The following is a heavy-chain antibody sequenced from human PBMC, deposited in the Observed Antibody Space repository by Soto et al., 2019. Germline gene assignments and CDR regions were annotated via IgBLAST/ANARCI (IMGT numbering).Heavy chain of an antibody. CDR3: ATRITVFGLLIPPFDP. Sequence: PSETLSLTCAVYGGSANGYYWNWIRQPPGKGLEWIGEINHTGGTHYNPSLKSRVTMSVDTSKNQFSLRLSSVTAADTAIYYCATRITVFGLLIPPFDPWGQGTQVT. V-gene: IGHV4-34*01. CDR1: GGSANGYY. D-gene: IGHD3-3*01. J-gene: IGHJ5*02. CDR2: INHTGGT.